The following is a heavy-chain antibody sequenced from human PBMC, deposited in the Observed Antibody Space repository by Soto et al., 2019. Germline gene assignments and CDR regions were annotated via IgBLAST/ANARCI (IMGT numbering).Heavy chain of an antibody. J-gene: IGHJ6*02. V-gene: IGHV3-23*01. Sequence: GGSLRLSCVASRFSSSSYEMSWVRQAAGKGLEWVSRVSLTGDRTNYAGSVKGRFTVSRDNAKNTLYLQMNSLRVEDTAVYYCARERALTANTVKGMDVWGQGTTVTVS. CDR1: RFSSSSYE. CDR3: ARERALTANTVKGMDV. D-gene: IGHD4-4*01. CDR2: VSLTGDRT.